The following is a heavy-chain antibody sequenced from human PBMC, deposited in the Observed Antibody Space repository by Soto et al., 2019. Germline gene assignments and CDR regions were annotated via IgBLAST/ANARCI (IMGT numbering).Heavy chain of an antibody. CDR3: ARIPYTSSSFDY. D-gene: IGHD3-16*01. J-gene: IGHJ4*02. CDR2: IHYSGNT. Sequence: SETLSLTCTVSGVSISSFSISSNYLSWIRQPPGKGLEWIGSIHYSGNTNYSPSLKSRVTISVDTSKNQFSLKLSSMTAADTSVYYCARIPYTSSSFDYWGQGPLVT. V-gene: IGHV4-61*01. CDR1: GVSISSFSISSNY.